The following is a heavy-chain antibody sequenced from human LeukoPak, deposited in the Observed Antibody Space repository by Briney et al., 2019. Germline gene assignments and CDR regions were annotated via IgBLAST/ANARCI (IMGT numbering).Heavy chain of an antibody. CDR3: ASELESTSGSGAFDF. CDR1: GFTFSSYA. CDR2: IWNDGSKT. D-gene: IGHD3-10*01. Sequence: GGSLRLSCAASGFTFSSYAMHWVRQAPGKGLDWVALIWNDGSKTHYADSVEGRLTISRDNTKNTLYLQMNSLRVEDTAVYFCASELESTSGSGAFDFWGQGTMVTVSS. V-gene: IGHV3-33*08. J-gene: IGHJ3*01.